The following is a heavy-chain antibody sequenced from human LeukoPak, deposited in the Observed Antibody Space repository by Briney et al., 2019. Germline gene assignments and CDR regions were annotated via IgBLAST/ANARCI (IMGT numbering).Heavy chain of an antibody. CDR1: GFTFSSYS. CDR2: ISSSSSYI. D-gene: IGHD1-26*01. V-gene: IGHV3-21*01. J-gene: IGHJ4*02. Sequence: GGSLRPSCAASGFTFSSYSMNWVRQAPGKGLEWVSSISSSSSYIYYADSVKGRFTISRDNAKNSPYLQMNSLRAEDTAVYYCARGDRGSGTYFDYWGQGTLVTVSS. CDR3: ARGDRGSGTYFDY.